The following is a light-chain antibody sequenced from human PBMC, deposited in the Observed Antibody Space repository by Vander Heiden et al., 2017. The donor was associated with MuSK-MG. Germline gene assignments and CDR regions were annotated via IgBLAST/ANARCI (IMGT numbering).Light chain of an antibody. CDR3: QQYYSTPRT. CDR2: WAS. Sequence: DIVMTQSPASLALSLGERATITCKSSQSVLYSSNNKNYLAWYQQKPGQPPKLLIYWASTRESGVPDRFSGSGSGTDFTLTISSLQAEDVAVYYCQQYYSTPRTFGQGTKVEIK. V-gene: IGKV4-1*01. CDR1: QSVLYSSNNKNY. J-gene: IGKJ1*01.